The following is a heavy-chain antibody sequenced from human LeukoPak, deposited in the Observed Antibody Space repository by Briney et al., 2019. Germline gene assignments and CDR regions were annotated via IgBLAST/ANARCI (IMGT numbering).Heavy chain of an antibody. D-gene: IGHD2-2*01. CDR1: GFTFSSYR. CDR3: ARGEDCSSTSCPTGDY. J-gene: IGHJ4*02. CDR2: ISSSSSYI. V-gene: IGHV3-21*01. Sequence: GGSLRLSCAASGFTFSSYRMNWVRQAPGKGLEWVSSISSSSSYIYYADSVKGRFTISRDNAKNSLYLQMNSLRAEDTAVYYCARGEDCSSTSCPTGDYWGQGTLVTVSS.